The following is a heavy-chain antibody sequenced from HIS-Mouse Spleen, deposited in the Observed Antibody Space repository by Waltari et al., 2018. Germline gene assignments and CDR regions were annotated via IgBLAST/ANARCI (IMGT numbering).Heavy chain of an antibody. Sequence: EVQLVESGGGLVQRGGSLRLSCAASGFTFRSYSMTWVRQAPGKGLEWVSYISSSSSTIYYADSVKGRFTMSRDNAKNSLYLQMNGLIAEDTAVYYCARGSSGSYSLVSVSDYWGQGTLVTVSS. CDR2: ISSSSSTI. D-gene: IGHD1-26*01. CDR3: ARGSSGSYSLVSVSDY. V-gene: IGHV3-48*01. J-gene: IGHJ4*02. CDR1: GFTFRSYS.